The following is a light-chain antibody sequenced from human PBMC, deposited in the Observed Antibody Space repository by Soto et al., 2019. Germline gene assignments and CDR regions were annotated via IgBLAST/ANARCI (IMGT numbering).Light chain of an antibody. J-gene: IGKJ1*01. CDR2: KAS. CDR1: QSISSW. CDR3: QHYNSYSEA. V-gene: IGKV1-5*03. Sequence: DIHMTQSPSTLSASVGDRVTITSRASQSISSWLAWYQQKSGKAPKLLIYKASTLKSGVPSRFSGSGSGTEFTLTISSLQPDDFATYYCQHYNSYSEAFGQGTKVDIK.